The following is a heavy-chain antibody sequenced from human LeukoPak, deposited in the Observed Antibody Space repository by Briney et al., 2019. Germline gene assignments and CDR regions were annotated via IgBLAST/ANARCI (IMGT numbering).Heavy chain of an antibody. J-gene: IGHJ3*02. CDR2: IYYSGST. V-gene: IGHV4-59*08. CDR3: ARLDYYDSSGYGI. CDR1: GGSISSYY. D-gene: IGHD3-22*01. Sequence: SETLSLTCTVSGGSISSYYWSWIRQPPGKGLEWIGYIYYSGSTNYKPSLKSRATISVDTSKNQFSLKLSSVTAADTAVYYCARLDYYDSSGYGIWGQGTMVTVSS.